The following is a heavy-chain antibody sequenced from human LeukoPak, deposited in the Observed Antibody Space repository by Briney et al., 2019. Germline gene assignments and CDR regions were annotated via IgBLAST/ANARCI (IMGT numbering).Heavy chain of an antibody. D-gene: IGHD3-9*01. J-gene: IGHJ4*02. CDR2: TNHSGTT. V-gene: IGHV4-34*01. CDR1: RGSFSGYY. Sequence: SETLSLTCAVYRGSFSGYYWTWIRQSPGKGLEWIGETNHSGTTNYNPSLKSRVTISIDTSKNQFSLKLSSVTAADTAVYYCARGPTIDYDILTGYYYFDYWGQGTLVTVSS. CDR3: ARGPTIDYDILTGYYYFDY.